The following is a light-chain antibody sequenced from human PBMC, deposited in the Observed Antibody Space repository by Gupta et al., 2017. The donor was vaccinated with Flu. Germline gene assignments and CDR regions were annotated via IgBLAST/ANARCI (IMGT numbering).Light chain of an antibody. CDR2: AVN. CDR1: TNAIGGDDY. Sequence: TISCTGTTNAIGGDDYVYWYQHHPGSTPKLIIYAVNRRPSGIASRFSGSKYGVTADVTTARLQAEEEADYYSNSGRSPTIQGVFGGGTKLTVL. V-gene: IGLV2-14*01. CDR3: NSGRSPTIQGV. J-gene: IGLJ3*02.